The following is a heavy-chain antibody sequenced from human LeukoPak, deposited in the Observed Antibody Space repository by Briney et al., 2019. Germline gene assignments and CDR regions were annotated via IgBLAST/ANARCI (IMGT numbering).Heavy chain of an antibody. CDR1: GYTFTDHF. Sequence: GASVKVSCKASGYTFTDHFMHWVRQAPGQGLEWRGWVNPDSGGTNYAQKFQGRVTMSRDTSITTAYMELSGLKFDDTAVYYCAREGTKYDAFGLWGQGTLVTVSS. V-gene: IGHV1-2*02. D-gene: IGHD1-14*01. J-gene: IGHJ3*01. CDR3: AREGTKYDAFGL. CDR2: VNPDSGGT.